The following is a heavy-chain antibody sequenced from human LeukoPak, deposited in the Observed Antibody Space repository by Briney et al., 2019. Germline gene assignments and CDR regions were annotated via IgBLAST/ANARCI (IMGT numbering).Heavy chain of an antibody. J-gene: IGHJ4*02. D-gene: IGHD3-10*01. V-gene: IGHV1-2*02. Sequence: ASVKVSCKASGYTFTGYYMHWVRQAPGQGLEWMGWINPNSGGTNYAQKFQGRVTMTRDTSISTAYMELSRLRSDDAAVYYCARVMVRGVCYFDYWGQGTLVTVSS. CDR2: INPNSGGT. CDR1: GYTFTGYY. CDR3: ARVMVRGVCYFDY.